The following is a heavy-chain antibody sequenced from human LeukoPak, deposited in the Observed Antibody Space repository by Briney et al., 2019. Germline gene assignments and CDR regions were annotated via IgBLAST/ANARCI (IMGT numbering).Heavy chain of an antibody. D-gene: IGHD4-17*01. Sequence: SETLSLTCTVSGGSISSSSYYWGWIRQPPGKGLEWIGSIYYSGSTYYNPSLKSRVTVSVDTSKNQFSLKLSSVTAADTAVYYCARSHDYGDRYWYFDLWGRGTLVTVSS. CDR3: ARSHDYGDRYWYFDL. V-gene: IGHV4-39*01. J-gene: IGHJ2*01. CDR2: IYYSGST. CDR1: GGSISSSSYY.